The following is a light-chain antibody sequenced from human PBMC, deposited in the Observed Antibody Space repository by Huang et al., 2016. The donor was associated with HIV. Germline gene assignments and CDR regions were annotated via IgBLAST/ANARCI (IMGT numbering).Light chain of an antibody. J-gene: IGKJ1*01. Sequence: EIVLTQSPATLSVSPGERATLSCRASQRVSSNLAWYQQKPGQAPSLLIYGASTRATGIPGRFSGSGSGTEFTLTISSLQSEEFALYYCQQYNDWPPWTFGQGTKVDIK. CDR3: QQYNDWPPWT. V-gene: IGKV3-15*01. CDR1: QRVSSN. CDR2: GAS.